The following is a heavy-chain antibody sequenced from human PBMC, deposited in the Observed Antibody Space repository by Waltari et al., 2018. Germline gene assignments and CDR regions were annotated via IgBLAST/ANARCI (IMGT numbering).Heavy chain of an antibody. CDR3: AKAVSTSFTYYYMDV. Sequence: EVQLLESGGGLVQPGGSLRLSCAASGFTFSSYAMSWVRQAPGKGLGWVSVIYSGGSTYYADSVKGRFTISRDNSKNTLYLQMNSLRAEDTAVYYCAKAVSTSFTYYYMDVWGKGTTVTVSS. CDR2: IYSGGST. V-gene: IGHV3-23*03. D-gene: IGHD1-1*01. CDR1: GFTFSSYA. J-gene: IGHJ6*03.